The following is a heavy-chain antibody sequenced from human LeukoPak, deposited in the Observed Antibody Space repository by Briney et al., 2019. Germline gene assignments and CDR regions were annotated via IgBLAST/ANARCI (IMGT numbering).Heavy chain of an antibody. Sequence: PSETLSLTCTVSGGSISSYYWSWIRQPPGKGLEWIGYIYYSGSTNYNRSLKSRVTISVDTSKNQCSLKLSSVTAADTAVYYCARDRWFSSSWYGRTIDYWGQGTLVTVSS. D-gene: IGHD6-13*01. CDR2: IYYSGST. CDR3: ARDRWFSSSWYGRTIDY. V-gene: IGHV4-59*12. CDR1: GGSISSYY. J-gene: IGHJ4*02.